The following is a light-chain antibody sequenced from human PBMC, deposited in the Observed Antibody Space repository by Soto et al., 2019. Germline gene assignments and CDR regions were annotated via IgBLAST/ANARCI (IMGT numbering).Light chain of an antibody. CDR2: DAS. J-gene: IGKJ1*01. V-gene: IGKV1-5*01. Sequence: DIQMTQSPSTLSASVGDRVTITCWASQSISSWLAWYQQKPGKAPKLLIYDASSLESGVPSRFSGSGSGTEFTLTISSLQPDDFATYYCQQYNSYSRLWTFGQGTKVEIK. CDR3: QQYNSYSRLWT. CDR1: QSISSW.